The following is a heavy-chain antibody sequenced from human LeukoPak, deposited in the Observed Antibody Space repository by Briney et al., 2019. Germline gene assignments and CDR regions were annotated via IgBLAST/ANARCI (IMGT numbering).Heavy chain of an antibody. CDR1: GGSISNTNW. CDR2: VNLQGST. Sequence: PSGTLSLTCGVSGGSISNTNWWTWVRQPPGKGLEWIGEVNLQGSTNYNPSLKSRVAISVDKSENHISLKLTSVTAADTAVYYCTRRGGSSSSDWFDPWGQGTLVIVSS. J-gene: IGHJ5*02. V-gene: IGHV4-4*02. D-gene: IGHD6-6*01. CDR3: TRRGGSSSSDWFDP.